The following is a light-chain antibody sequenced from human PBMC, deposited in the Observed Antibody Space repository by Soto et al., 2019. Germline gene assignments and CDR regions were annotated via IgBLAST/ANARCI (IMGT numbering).Light chain of an antibody. V-gene: IGKV3-11*01. CDR1: QSVSSY. Sequence: EIVLTQSPATLSLSPGERATLSCRASQSVSSYLAWYQQKPGQAPRLLIHDESNMATGIPARFSGSGSGTDFTLTISSLEPEDFAVYYCQQSSNWPLTFGGGTKVEIK. CDR2: DES. CDR3: QQSSNWPLT. J-gene: IGKJ4*01.